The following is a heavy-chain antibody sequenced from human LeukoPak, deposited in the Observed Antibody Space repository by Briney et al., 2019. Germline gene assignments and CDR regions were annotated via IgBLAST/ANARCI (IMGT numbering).Heavy chain of an antibody. Sequence: ASVNVSCKASGYTFTGYYMHWVRQAPGQGLEWMGWINPNSGGTNYAQKFQGRVTMTRDTSISTAYMELSRLRSDDTAVYYCERGCPMSGCLDYWGQGTLVTVSS. CDR3: ERGCPMSGCLDY. D-gene: IGHD6-19*01. CDR1: GYTFTGYY. CDR2: INPNSGGT. J-gene: IGHJ4*02. V-gene: IGHV1-2*02.